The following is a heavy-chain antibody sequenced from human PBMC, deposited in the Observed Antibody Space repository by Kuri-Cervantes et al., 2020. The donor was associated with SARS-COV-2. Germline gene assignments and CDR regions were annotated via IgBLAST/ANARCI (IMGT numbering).Heavy chain of an antibody. CDR3: AKDRRGSGPFDY. Sequence: GGSLRLSCVASGFTFSSYGMHWVRQAPGEGLEWVAFIRYDGSNKYYADSVKGRFTISRDNSKNTLYLQMNSLRAEDTAVYYCAKDRRGSGPFDYWGQGTLVTVSS. D-gene: IGHD3-10*01. CDR1: GFTFSSYG. V-gene: IGHV3-30*02. J-gene: IGHJ4*02. CDR2: IRYDGSNK.